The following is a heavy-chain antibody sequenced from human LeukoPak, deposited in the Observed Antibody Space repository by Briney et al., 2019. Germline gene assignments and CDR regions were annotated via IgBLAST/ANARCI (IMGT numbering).Heavy chain of an antibody. J-gene: IGHJ4*02. CDR3: ARGEDTAMELNY. D-gene: IGHD5-18*01. CDR2: ISYDGSNK. V-gene: IGHV3-30-3*01. CDR1: GFTFSSYA. Sequence: GRSLRLSCAASGFTFSSYAMHWVRQAPGKGLEWVAVISYDGSNKYYADSVKGRFTISRDNSKNTLYLQMNSLRAEDTAVYYCARGEDTAMELNYWGQGTLVTVSS.